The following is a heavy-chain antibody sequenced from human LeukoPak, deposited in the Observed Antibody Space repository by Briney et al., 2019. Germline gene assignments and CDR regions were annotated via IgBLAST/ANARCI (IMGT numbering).Heavy chain of an antibody. Sequence: SQTLSLTCTVSGGSINNGGYYWSWIRQHPGKGLEWIGYIYYSGSSYYNPSLRSRVTISVDTPKNHFSLKLSSVTAADTAVYYCARNRDGYNSFDYWGQGTLVTVSS. CDR1: GGSINNGGYY. J-gene: IGHJ4*02. CDR2: IYYSGSS. CDR3: ARNRDGYNSFDY. V-gene: IGHV4-31*03. D-gene: IGHD5-24*01.